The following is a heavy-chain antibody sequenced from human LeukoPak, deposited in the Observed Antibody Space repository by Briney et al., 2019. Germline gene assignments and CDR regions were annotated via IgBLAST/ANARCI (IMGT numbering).Heavy chain of an antibody. V-gene: IGHV3-23*01. CDR2: ITRFGSST. D-gene: IGHD6-6*01. CDR1: GFTFSSYA. J-gene: IGHJ4*02. CDR3: AKEAGSSTAGLRRDY. Sequence: GGSLRLSCAVSGFTFSSYAMTWVHQAPGKGLEWVSTITRFGSSTFYADSVKGRFTISRDNSKNTLYLQMDSLRAEDTAVYYCAKEAGSSTAGLRRDYWGQGTLVTVSS.